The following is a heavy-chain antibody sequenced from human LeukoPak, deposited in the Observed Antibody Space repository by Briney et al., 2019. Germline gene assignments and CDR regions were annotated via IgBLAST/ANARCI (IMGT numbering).Heavy chain of an antibody. D-gene: IGHD3-3*01. Sequence: GGSLRLSCAASGFTFSSYSMNWVRQPPGKGLEWVPSISSSSSYIYYADSVKGRFTISRGNGKNSLYLQMNSLRAEDTAVYYCARGSAGEYYDFWSGYSGTPYYYYGMDVWGQGTTVTVSS. CDR3: ARGSAGEYYDFWSGYSGTPYYYYGMDV. J-gene: IGHJ6*02. CDR2: ISSSSSYI. CDR1: GFTFSSYS. V-gene: IGHV3-21*01.